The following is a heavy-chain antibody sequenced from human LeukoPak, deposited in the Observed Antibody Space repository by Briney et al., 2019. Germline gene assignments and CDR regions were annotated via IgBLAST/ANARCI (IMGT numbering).Heavy chain of an antibody. CDR1: GFTFPSYG. D-gene: IGHD3-22*01. CDR3: AKELYSSGFYSNFED. CDR2: ISGSGGSI. J-gene: IGHJ4*02. Sequence: GGSLRLSCAASGFTFPSYGMSWVRQATGKGLEWVSGISGSGGSIYYAASVKGRFTISRDNSKNTLFLQMHSLRAEDTAVYYCAKELYSSGFYSNFEDWGQGTLVTVSS. V-gene: IGHV3-23*01.